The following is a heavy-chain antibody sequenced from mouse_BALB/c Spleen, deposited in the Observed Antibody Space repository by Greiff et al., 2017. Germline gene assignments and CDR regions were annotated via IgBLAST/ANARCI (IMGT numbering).Heavy chain of an antibody. J-gene: IGHJ2*01. CDR2: IDPENGDT. V-gene: IGHV14-4*02. CDR3: NAGSSSFAY. Sequence: VQLQQSGAELVRSGASVKLSCTASGFNIKDYYMHWVKQRPEQGLEWIGWIDPENGDTEYAPKFQGKATMTADTSSNTAYLQLSSLTSEDTAVYYCNAGSSSFAYWGQGTTLTVSA. D-gene: IGHD1-1*01. CDR1: GFNIKDYY.